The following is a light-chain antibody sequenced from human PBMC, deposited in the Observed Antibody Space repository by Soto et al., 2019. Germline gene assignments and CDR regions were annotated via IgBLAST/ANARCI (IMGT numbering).Light chain of an antibody. CDR1: HDILKY. J-gene: IGKJ2*01. V-gene: IGKV1-16*01. Sequence: DIQMTQAPSSLSASVGDRVTITSLTSHDILKYLNWYQQKPGKAPKLLIYAASSLESGVPSRFSGSGSGTEFTLTISSLQADDFATYYCQQYSSYPDTLGQGTKVDIK. CDR3: QQYSSYPDT. CDR2: AAS.